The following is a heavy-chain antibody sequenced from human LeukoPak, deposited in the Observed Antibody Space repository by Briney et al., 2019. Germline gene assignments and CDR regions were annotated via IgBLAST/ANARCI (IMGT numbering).Heavy chain of an antibody. CDR1: GFTFSTCG. V-gene: IGHV3-30*18. CDR2: ISYDGSNK. D-gene: IGHD5-12*01. Sequence: GGSLRLSCAASGFTFSTCGMHWVRQAPGKGLEWVTFISYDGSNKYYADSVKGRFTISRDNSKNTLYLQMNSLRAEDTAVYYCAKPYANSGYDWRFFDYWGQGTLVTVSS. J-gene: IGHJ4*02. CDR3: AKPYANSGYDWRFFDY.